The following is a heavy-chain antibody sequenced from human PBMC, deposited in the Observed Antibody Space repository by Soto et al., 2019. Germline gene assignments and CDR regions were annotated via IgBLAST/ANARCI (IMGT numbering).Heavy chain of an antibody. CDR1: GGSISSSDW. J-gene: IGHJ6*02. CDR3: ARGGYWNYISPGYCGMDV. V-gene: IGHV4-4*02. D-gene: IGHD1-7*01. CDR2: IYHSGRT. Sequence: SETLSLTCAVSGGSISSSDWWRWVRQPPGKGLEWIGEIYHSGRTNYNPSLRSRVTISVDKSKNQFSLRLSSVTAADTAVYYCARGGYWNYISPGYCGMDVWG.